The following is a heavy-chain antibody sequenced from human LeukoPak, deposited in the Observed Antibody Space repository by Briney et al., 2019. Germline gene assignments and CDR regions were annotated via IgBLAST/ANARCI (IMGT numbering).Heavy chain of an antibody. CDR1: GFTFSSYE. CDR3: ARDRSSWRTNAFDI. CDR2: ISSSGSTI. J-gene: IGHJ3*02. V-gene: IGHV3-48*03. Sequence: QPGGSLRLSCAASGFTFSSYEMNWVRQAPGKGLEWVSYISSSGSTIYYADSVKGRFTISRDNAKNSLYLQMNSLRAEDTAVYYCARDRSSWRTNAFDIWGQGTMVTVSS. D-gene: IGHD6-13*01.